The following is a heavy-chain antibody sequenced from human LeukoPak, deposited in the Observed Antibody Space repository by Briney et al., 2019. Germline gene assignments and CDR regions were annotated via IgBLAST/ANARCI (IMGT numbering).Heavy chain of an antibody. Sequence: EASVKVSCKTSGYTFTEYYMHWVRQAPGQGLEWMGWINPNSGGTNYAQKFQGRVTMTGDTSISTAYMEVSSLRSDDTAVYYCARARTITGLVYWGQGTLVTVSS. D-gene: IGHD1-20*01. CDR1: GYTFTEYY. V-gene: IGHV1-2*02. J-gene: IGHJ4*02. CDR3: ARARTITGLVY. CDR2: INPNSGGT.